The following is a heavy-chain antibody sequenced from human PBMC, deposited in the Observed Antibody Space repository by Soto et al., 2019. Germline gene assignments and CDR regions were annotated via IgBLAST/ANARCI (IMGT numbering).Heavy chain of an antibody. D-gene: IGHD4-17*01. Sequence: QVQLVQSGAEVKKPGSSVKVSCKASGGTFSSYAISWVRQAPGQGLEWMRGIIPIFGTADYAQKFQGRVTITADESTSTAYMELSSLRSEDTAVYYCASPPTTGNYYYYGMDVWGQGTTVTVSS. J-gene: IGHJ6*02. V-gene: IGHV1-69*12. CDR3: ASPPTTGNYYYYGMDV. CDR2: IIPIFGTA. CDR1: GGTFSSYA.